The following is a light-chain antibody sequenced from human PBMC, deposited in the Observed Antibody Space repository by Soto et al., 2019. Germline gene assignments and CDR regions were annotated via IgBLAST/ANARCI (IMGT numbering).Light chain of an antibody. Sequence: QSVLTQPPSASGTPGQRVTISCSGTTSNIGRSTVSWYQQFPGAAPRLLIYGNTQRPLGVPVRFSGSKSDTSASLAISGLQSEDEAAYYCATWNDGIFVFGIGTKVTVL. CDR3: ATWNDGIFV. CDR2: GNT. V-gene: IGLV1-44*01. J-gene: IGLJ1*01. CDR1: TSNIGRST.